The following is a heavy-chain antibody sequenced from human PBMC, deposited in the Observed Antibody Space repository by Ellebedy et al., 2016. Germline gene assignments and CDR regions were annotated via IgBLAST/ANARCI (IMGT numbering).Heavy chain of an antibody. V-gene: IGHV3-23*01. CDR2: ISGSGGST. CDR3: AKDRRRSSGYYEPYYFDY. CDR1: GFTFSSYW. J-gene: IGHJ4*02. Sequence: GGSLRLXCAASGFTFSSYWMSWVRQAPGKGLEWVSAISGSGGSTYYADSVKGRFTISRDNSKNTLYLQMNSLRAEDTAVYYCAKDRRRSSGYYEPYYFDYWGQGTLVTVSS. D-gene: IGHD3-22*01.